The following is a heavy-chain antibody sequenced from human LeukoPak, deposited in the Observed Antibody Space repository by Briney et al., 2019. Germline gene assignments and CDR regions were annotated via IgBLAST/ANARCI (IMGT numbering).Heavy chain of an antibody. V-gene: IGHV4-34*01. CDR3: ATLGGLYYESHGYPDFDH. Sequence: SETLSLTCSVSGGSLSPYYWSWIRQPPGGGRGGLERFNQSGSTNYNPSLKSRVTISVEKFKNQFSLEVTSVTAADTAIYYCATLGGLYYESHGYPDFDHWGQGTLVTVSS. D-gene: IGHD3-22*01. CDR1: GGSLSPYY. CDR2: FNQSGST. J-gene: IGHJ4*02.